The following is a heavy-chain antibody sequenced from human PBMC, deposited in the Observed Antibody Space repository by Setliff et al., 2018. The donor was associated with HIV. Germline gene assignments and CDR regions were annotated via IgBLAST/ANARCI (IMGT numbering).Heavy chain of an antibody. D-gene: IGHD6-6*01. CDR3: AMFSSSSG. CDR1: GFTFSRYW. Sequence: PGGSLRLSCAASGFTFSRYWMHWVRQAPGQGLVWVSGINKDTTTTTYADSVKGRCSISRDNAKNTLYLQINGLRGDDTAVYYCAMFSSSSGWGQGTQVTVSS. V-gene: IGHV3-74*01. CDR2: INKDTTTT. J-gene: IGHJ4*02.